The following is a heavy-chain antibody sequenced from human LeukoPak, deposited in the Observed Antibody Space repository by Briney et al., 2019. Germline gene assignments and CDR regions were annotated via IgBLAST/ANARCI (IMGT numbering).Heavy chain of an antibody. CDR3: ARVGYNNYDLDF. CDR1: GFTFSHYW. D-gene: IGHD3-3*01. CDR2: IKPDGSDT. Sequence: GGSLRLSCAVSGFTFSHYWMSWVRQAPGKGLEWVANIKPDGSDTYYMDSVEGRFTISRDNAMSPLYLQMNSLRAEDTAVYYCARVGYNNYDLDFWGQGTLVTVSS. V-gene: IGHV3-7*01. J-gene: IGHJ4*02.